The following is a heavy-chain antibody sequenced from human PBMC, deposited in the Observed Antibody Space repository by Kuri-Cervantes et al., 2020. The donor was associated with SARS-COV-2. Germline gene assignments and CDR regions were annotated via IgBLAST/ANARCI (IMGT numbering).Heavy chain of an antibody. J-gene: IGHJ4*02. CDR1: GFTFSDYH. Sequence: GGSLRLSCAASGFTFSDYHMSWIRQAPGKGLEWVSYISGSGSTIYYADSVKGRFTISRDNAKNSLYLQMNSLRAEDTAVYYCAGGSVPAAIHFDYWGQGTLVTVSS. D-gene: IGHD2-2*02. CDR2: ISGSGSTI. CDR3: AGGSVPAAIHFDY. V-gene: IGHV3-11*04.